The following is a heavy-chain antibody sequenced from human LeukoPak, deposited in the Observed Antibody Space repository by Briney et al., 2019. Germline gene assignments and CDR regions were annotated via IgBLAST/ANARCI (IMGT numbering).Heavy chain of an antibody. J-gene: IGHJ4*02. CDR3: ARTIGTGPLGHFDY. CDR1: TFTFSNSY. CDR2: ISSGAGTI. D-gene: IGHD3/OR15-3a*01. Sequence: GGSLRLSCVASTFTFSNSYMSWIRQAPGKGLEWISYISSGAGTIFYADSVEGRFTVSRDNTKNSLYLQMNALRADDTAVYYCARTIGTGPLGHFDYWGQGTLVTVSS. V-gene: IGHV3-11*01.